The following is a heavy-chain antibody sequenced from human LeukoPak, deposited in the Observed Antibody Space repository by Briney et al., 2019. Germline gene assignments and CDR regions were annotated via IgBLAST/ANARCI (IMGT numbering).Heavy chain of an antibody. D-gene: IGHD6-13*01. CDR1: GFTFSSYA. CDR3: AKDYEASTSWREFFDF. V-gene: IGHV3-23*01. CDR2: ISGDGVST. Sequence: PGGSLRLSCAASGFTFSSYAMSWVRQAPGKGLEWVSAISGDGVSTYYADSVKGLFTISRDNSKSTVYLQMSSLRAEDTAIYYCAKDYEASTSWREFFDFWGQGTLVTVSS. J-gene: IGHJ4*02.